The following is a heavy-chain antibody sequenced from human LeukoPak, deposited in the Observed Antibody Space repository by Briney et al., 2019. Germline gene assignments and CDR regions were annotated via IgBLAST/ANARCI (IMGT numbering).Heavy chain of an antibody. D-gene: IGHD3-9*01. CDR2: ISSSGSTI. J-gene: IGHJ4*02. Sequence: GGSLRLSCAASGFTFSSYNMNWVRQAPGKGLEWVSYISSSGSTIYYADSVKGRFTISRDNAKNFLYLQMNSLRAEDTAVYYCARTYYDILTGYNPYFDYWGQGILVTVSS. V-gene: IGHV3-48*04. CDR1: GFTFSSYN. CDR3: ARTYYDILTGYNPYFDY.